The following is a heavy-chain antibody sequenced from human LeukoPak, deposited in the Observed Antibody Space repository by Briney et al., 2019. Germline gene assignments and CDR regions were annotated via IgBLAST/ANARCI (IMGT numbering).Heavy chain of an antibody. D-gene: IGHD5-18*01. CDR1: GFSFRDYD. CDR2: IDTVGRT. V-gene: IGHV3-13*01. Sequence: QTGGSLRLSCAASGFSFRDYDMHWVRQTPGKGLEWVSAIDTVGRTYSSDSVQGRFSISRENPKNSLYLQMNSLRAGDTAVYYCARGYSYGIYYIDAWGQGTLVTVSS. CDR3: ARGYSYGIYYIDA. J-gene: IGHJ4*02.